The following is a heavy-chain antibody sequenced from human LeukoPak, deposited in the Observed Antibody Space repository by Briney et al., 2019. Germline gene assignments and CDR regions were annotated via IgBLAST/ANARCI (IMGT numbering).Heavy chain of an antibody. CDR3: ARGYCSGGSCYLFDY. V-gene: IGHV1-69*13. Sequence: ASVKVSCKASGGTFSSYAISWVRQAPGQGLEWMGGIITIFGTANYAQKFQGRVTITADESTSTAYMELSSLRSEDTAVYYCARGYCSGGSCYLFDYWGQGTLVTVSS. CDR1: GGTFSSYA. J-gene: IGHJ4*02. D-gene: IGHD2-15*01. CDR2: IITIFGTA.